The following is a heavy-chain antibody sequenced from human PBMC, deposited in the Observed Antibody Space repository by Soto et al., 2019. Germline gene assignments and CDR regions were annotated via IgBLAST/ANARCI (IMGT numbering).Heavy chain of an antibody. CDR3: AKDLVHCSSTSCYVRGPFDY. Sequence: EVQLLESGGGLVQPGGSLRLSCAASGFTFSSYAMSWVRQAPGKGLEWVSAISGSGGSTYYADSVKGRFTISRDNSKNTLYLQMNSLRAEDTAVYYCAKDLVHCSSTSCYVRGPFDYWCLGTLVTVSS. CDR2: ISGSGGST. CDR1: GFTFSSYA. D-gene: IGHD2-2*01. J-gene: IGHJ4*02. V-gene: IGHV3-23*01.